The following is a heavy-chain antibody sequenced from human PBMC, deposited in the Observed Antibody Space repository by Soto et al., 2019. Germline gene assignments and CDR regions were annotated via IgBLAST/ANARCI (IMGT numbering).Heavy chain of an antibody. J-gene: IGHJ4*02. CDR2: VHDSGST. D-gene: IGHD1-20*01. CDR3: ARGTRALITSFFAY. CDR1: GDAISNYY. Sequence: SETLSLTCSVSGDAISNYYWSWLRQTPGNGLEWIGCVHDSGSTDYNPSFKGRVSMSLQTSKSQFSLNLRSVTAADTATYFCARGTRALITSFFAYWGQGLPVTVSS. V-gene: IGHV4-59*01.